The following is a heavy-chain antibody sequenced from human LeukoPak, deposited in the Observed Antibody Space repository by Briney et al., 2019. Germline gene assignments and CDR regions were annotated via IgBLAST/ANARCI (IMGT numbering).Heavy chain of an antibody. D-gene: IGHD2-2*01. CDR1: GYTFTSYG. J-gene: IGHJ5*02. Sequence: ASVKVSCKASGYTFTSYGISWVRQAPGQGLEWMGWISAYNGNTNHAQKLQGRVTMTTDTSTSTAYMELRSLRSDDTAVYYCARGPSPPDIVVVPAAKNWFDPWGQGTLVTVSS. CDR3: ARGPSPPDIVVVPAAKNWFDP. V-gene: IGHV1-18*01. CDR2: ISAYNGNT.